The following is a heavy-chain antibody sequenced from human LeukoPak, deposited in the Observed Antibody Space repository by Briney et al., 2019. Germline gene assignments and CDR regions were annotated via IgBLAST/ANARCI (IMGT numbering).Heavy chain of an antibody. Sequence: SETLSLTCAVYGGSFSGYYWSWIRQPPGKGLEWLGEINHSGSTNYNPSLKSRVTISVDTSKNQFSLKLSSVTAADTAVYYCASLTPRKTGFAYWYLDLWGRGTLVTVSS. CDR2: INHSGST. D-gene: IGHD1-1*01. CDR3: ASLTPRKTGFAYWYLDL. CDR1: GGSFSGYY. V-gene: IGHV4-34*01. J-gene: IGHJ2*01.